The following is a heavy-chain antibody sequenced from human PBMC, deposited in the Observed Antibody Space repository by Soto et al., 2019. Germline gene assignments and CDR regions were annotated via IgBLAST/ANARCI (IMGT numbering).Heavy chain of an antibody. Sequence: PSETLSLTCTVSGGSISSGDYYWSWIRQPPGKGLEWIGYIYYSGSTYYNPSLKSRVTISVDTSKNQFSLKLSSVTVADTAVYYCVSFAEEPYRMDVWGQGTTVTVSS. J-gene: IGHJ6*01. V-gene: IGHV4-30-4*01. CDR2: IYYSGST. CDR1: GGSISSGDYY. CDR3: VSFAEEPYRMDV.